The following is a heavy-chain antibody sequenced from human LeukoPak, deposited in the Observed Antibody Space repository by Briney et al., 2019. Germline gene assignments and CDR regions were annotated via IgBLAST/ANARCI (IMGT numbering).Heavy chain of an antibody. CDR1: GYTFTGYY. CDR2: INPNSGGT. J-gene: IGHJ5*02. V-gene: IGHV1-2*02. CDR3: ARIPYDSSGYRPA. D-gene: IGHD3-22*01. Sequence: GASVKVSCKASGYTFTGYYMHWVRQAPGHGLEWMGWINPNSGGTNYAQKFQGRVTMTRDTSISTAYMELSRLRSDDTAVYYCARIPYDSSGYRPAWGQGTLVTVSS.